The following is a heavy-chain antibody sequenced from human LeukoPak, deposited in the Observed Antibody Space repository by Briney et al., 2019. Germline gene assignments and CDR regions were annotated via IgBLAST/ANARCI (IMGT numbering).Heavy chain of an antibody. CDR3: ARLSVVVAASFDY. V-gene: IGHV1-3*01. D-gene: IGHD2-15*01. J-gene: IGHJ4*02. CDR2: INAGNGNT. Sequence: ASVKVSRKASGYTFTSYAMHWVRQAPGQRLEWMGWINAGNGNTKYSQKFQGRVTITRDTSASTAYMELSSLRSEDTAVYYCARLSVVVAASFDYWGQGTLVTVSS. CDR1: GYTFTSYA.